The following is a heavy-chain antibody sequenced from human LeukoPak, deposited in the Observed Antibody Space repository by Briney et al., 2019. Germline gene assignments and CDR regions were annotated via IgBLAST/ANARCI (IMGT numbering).Heavy chain of an antibody. D-gene: IGHD3-10*01. CDR3: AKVGGSGSYYPEY. CDR2: ISANGRST. J-gene: IGHJ4*02. Sequence: GGSLRLSCAASGFTFSSYAMSWVRQVPGKGLEWVSAISANGRSTYYADSVKGRFTISRDDSKSTLFLQMNSLRAEDTAIYYCAKVGGSGSYYPEYWGQGTLVTVSS. V-gene: IGHV3-23*01. CDR1: GFTFSSYA.